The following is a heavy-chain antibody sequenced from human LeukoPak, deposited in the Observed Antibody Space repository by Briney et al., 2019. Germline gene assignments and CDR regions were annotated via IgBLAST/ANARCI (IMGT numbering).Heavy chain of an antibody. V-gene: IGHV6-1*01. Sequence: SQTLSLTCALSGDSVSSNSAAWNWIRQSPSRGLEWLGRTYYRSKWYNDYAVSVKSRITFSADTSKNQFSLQLNSLTPEDTAVYYCARGSSWPLNVWGQGTTVTVSS. J-gene: IGHJ6*02. CDR3: ARGSSWPLNV. CDR1: GDSVSSNSAA. D-gene: IGHD6-13*01. CDR2: TYYRSKWYN.